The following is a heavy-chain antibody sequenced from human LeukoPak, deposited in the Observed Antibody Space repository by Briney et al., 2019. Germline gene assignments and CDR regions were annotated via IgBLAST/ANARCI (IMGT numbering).Heavy chain of an antibody. CDR3: ARDFSYGPYGSGSYYPTQFDY. CDR1: GYTFTSYG. D-gene: IGHD3-10*01. CDR2: ISAYNGNT. V-gene: IGHV1-18*01. Sequence: ASVKVSCKASGYTFTSYGISWVRQAPGQGLEWMGWISAYNGNTNYAQKLQGRVTMTTDTSTSTAYMELRSLRSDDTAVYYCARDFSYGPYGSGSYYPTQFDYWGQGTLVTVSS. J-gene: IGHJ4*02.